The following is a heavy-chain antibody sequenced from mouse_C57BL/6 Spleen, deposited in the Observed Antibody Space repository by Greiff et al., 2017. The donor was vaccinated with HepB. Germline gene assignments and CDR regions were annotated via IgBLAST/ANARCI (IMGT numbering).Heavy chain of an antibody. CDR1: GYAFSSSW. Sequence: VMLVESGPELVKPGASVKISCKASGYAFSSSWMNWVKQRPGKGLEWIGRIYPGDGDTNYNGKFKGKATLTADKSSSTAYMQLSSLTSEDSAVYFCARDEGYYKGDYWGQGTTLTVSS. CDR3: ARDEGYYKGDY. D-gene: IGHD2-3*01. J-gene: IGHJ2*01. CDR2: IYPGDGDT. V-gene: IGHV1-82*01.